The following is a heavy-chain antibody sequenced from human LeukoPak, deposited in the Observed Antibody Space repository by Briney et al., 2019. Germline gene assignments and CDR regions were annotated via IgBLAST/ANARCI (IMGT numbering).Heavy chain of an antibody. J-gene: IGHJ4*02. D-gene: IGHD1-1*01. CDR1: GGSISSSSYY. CDR3: ARQGTAYNWNDRPIDY. Sequence: SETLSLTCTVPGGSISSSSYYWGWIRQPPGKGLEWIGSIYYSGSTYYNPSLKSRVTISVDTSKNQFSLKLSSVTAADTAVYYCARQGTAYNWNDRPIDYWGQGTLVTVSS. V-gene: IGHV4-39*01. CDR2: IYYSGST.